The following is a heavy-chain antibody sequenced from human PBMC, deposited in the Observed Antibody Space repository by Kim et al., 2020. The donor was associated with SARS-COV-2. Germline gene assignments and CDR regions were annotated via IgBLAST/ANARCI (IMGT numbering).Heavy chain of an antibody. CDR3: ARDYDYVWGSYRHDAFDI. CDR1: GGSISSYY. CDR2: IYYSGST. J-gene: IGHJ3*02. D-gene: IGHD3-16*02. Sequence: SETLSLTCTVSGGSISSYYWSWIRQPPGKGLEWIGYIYYSGSTNYNPSLKSRVTISVDTSKNQFSLKLSSVTAADTAVYYCARDYDYVWGSYRHDAFDIWGQGTMVTVSS. V-gene: IGHV4-59*13.